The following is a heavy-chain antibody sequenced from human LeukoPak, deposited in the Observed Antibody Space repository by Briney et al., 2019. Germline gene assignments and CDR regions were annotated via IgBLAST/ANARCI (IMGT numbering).Heavy chain of an antibody. CDR3: AKNLRSMPPRPWDY. CDR1: GFTFSSHA. J-gene: IGHJ4*02. CDR2: ISGSGGTT. V-gene: IGHV3-23*01. D-gene: IGHD2-2*01. Sequence: PGGSLRLSCAGSGFTFSSHAMSWVRQAQGKGLEWVLAISGSGGTTYYADSVKDRFTISRDNSKKTVFLQMISLRAEDTAVYYCAKNLRSMPPRPWDYWGQGTLVTVSS.